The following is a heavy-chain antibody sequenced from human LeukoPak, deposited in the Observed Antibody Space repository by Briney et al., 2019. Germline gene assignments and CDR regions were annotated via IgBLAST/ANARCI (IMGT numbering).Heavy chain of an antibody. D-gene: IGHD2-15*01. V-gene: IGHV3-48*04. Sequence: GGSLRLSCAASGFTFSSYAMHWVRQAPGKGLEWVSYISTSSITKYYADSVKGRFTISRDNAKNSLYLQMNSLRAEDTALYYCAREGGYCSGGSWDCYFDYWGQGTPVTVSS. CDR1: GFTFSSYA. CDR2: ISTSSITK. J-gene: IGHJ4*02. CDR3: AREGGYCSGGSWDCYFDY.